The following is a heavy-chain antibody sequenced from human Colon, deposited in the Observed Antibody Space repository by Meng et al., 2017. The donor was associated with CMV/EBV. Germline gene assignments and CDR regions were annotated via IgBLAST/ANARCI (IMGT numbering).Heavy chain of an antibody. Sequence: GGYLKIYCAASGCRFGDYGMTWVRPAPGKGLEWVSGIHLNGGSTGYVASVKGRFTIPRDNAKNSLYLQMNSLRAEDTALYYCARDGRGAYFRGLGIDVWGQGTTVTVSS. V-gene: IGHV3-20*04. CDR1: GCRFGDYG. D-gene: IGHD2/OR15-2a*01. J-gene: IGHJ6*02. CDR2: IHLNGGST. CDR3: ARDGRGAYFRGLGIDV.